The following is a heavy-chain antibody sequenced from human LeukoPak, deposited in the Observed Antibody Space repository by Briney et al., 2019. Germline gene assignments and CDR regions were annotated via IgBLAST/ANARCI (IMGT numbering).Heavy chain of an antibody. CDR3: ARGSSSFGWNWFDP. Sequence: GGSLRLSCAASGFTVSSNYMSWVRQAPGKELEWVSVIYSGGSTYYADSVKGRFTISRDNSKNTLYLQMNSLRAEDTAVYYCARGSSSFGWNWFDPWGQGTLVTVSS. D-gene: IGHD6-6*01. V-gene: IGHV3-66*02. CDR2: IYSGGST. CDR1: GFTVSSNY. J-gene: IGHJ5*02.